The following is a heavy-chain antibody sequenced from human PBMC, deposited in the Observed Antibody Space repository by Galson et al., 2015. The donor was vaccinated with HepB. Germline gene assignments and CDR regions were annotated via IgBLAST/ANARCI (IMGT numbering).Heavy chain of an antibody. CDR3: TTDPWYNWNDDL. V-gene: IGHV3-15*01. Sequence: SLRLSCAASGFIFSNVWMSWVRQAPGKGPEWVGRIKSKIDGGTTDYAAPVKGRFTISRDDSKNTLYLQMNSLKTEDTAAYYCTTDPWYNWNDDLWGQGTLVTVSS. CDR1: GFIFSNVW. CDR2: IKSKIDGGTT. D-gene: IGHD1-1*01. J-gene: IGHJ5*02.